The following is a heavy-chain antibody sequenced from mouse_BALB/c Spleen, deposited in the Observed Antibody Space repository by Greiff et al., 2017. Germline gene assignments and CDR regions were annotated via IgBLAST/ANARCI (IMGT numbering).Heavy chain of an antibody. D-gene: IGHD3-3*01. J-gene: IGHJ4*01. Sequence: QVQLQQSAAELARPGASVKMSCKASGYTFTSYTMHWVKQRPGQGLEWIGYINPSSGYTEYNQKFKDKTTLTADKSSSTAYMQLSSLTSEDSAVYYCARVERAYAMDYWGQGTSVTVSS. CDR3: ARVERAYAMDY. CDR1: GYTFTSYT. V-gene: IGHV1-4*02. CDR2: INPSSGYT.